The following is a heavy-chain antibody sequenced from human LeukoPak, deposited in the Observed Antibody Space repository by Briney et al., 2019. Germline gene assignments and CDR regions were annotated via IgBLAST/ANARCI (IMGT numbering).Heavy chain of an antibody. CDR2: INPNSGGT. CDR1: GYTFTGYY. D-gene: IGHD3-3*01. J-gene: IGHJ6*03. Sequence: ASVKVSCKASGYTFTGYYMHWVRQAPGQGLEWMGWINPNSGGTNYAQKFQGRVTMTRDTSISTAYVELSRLRSDDTAVYYCARERFLEWLLYEYYYYYYMDVWGKGTTVTVSS. CDR3: ARERFLEWLLYEYYYYYYMDV. V-gene: IGHV1-2*02.